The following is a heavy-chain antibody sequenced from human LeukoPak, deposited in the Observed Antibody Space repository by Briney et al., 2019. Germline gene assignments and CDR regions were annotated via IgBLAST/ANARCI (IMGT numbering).Heavy chain of an antibody. V-gene: IGHV4-59*01. J-gene: IGHJ6*03. CDR2: IYYSGST. CDR3: ARETSQKGAHYMDV. CDR1: GGSISSYY. D-gene: IGHD3-16*01. Sequence: SETLSLTCTVCGGSISSYYWSWIRQPPGKGLEWIGYIYYSGSTNYNTSLKSRVSISVDTSKNQFPMKLRSVTAADTAVYYCARETSQKGAHYMDVWGKGTTITISS.